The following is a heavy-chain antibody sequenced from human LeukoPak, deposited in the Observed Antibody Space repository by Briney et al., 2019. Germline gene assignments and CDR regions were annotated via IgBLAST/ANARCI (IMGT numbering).Heavy chain of an antibody. V-gene: IGHV3-30-3*01. J-gene: IGHJ4*02. Sequence: GGSLRPSCAASGFTFISYAMHWVRQAPGKGLEGVAVISYDGSNKYYADSVKGRFTISRDNSKNTLYLQMNSLRAEDTAVYYCARDRVGATDYFDYWGQGTLVTVSS. CDR3: ARDRVGATDYFDY. CDR2: ISYDGSNK. CDR1: GFTFISYA. D-gene: IGHD1-26*01.